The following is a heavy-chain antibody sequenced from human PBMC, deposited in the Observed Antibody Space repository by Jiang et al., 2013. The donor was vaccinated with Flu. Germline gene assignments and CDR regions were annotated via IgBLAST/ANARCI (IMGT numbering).Heavy chain of an antibody. CDR2: ISANGNSA. V-gene: IGHV3-23*04. CDR1: GFTFFRSA. J-gene: IGHJ2*01. CDR3: ARAYGDYSYWFLDV. D-gene: IGHD4-17*01. Sequence: QLVESGGDLIEPGGSLRLSCAASGFTFFRSAMHWVRQTPEKGLEWVSTISANGNSAYYVASVKGRFTISRDNSKNTLFLQMTSLRAEDTAVYYCARAYGDYSYWFLDVWGRGTLVSVSS.